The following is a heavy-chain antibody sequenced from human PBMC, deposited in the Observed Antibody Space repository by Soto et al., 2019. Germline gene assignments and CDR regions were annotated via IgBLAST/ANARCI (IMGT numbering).Heavy chain of an antibody. CDR1: GGTFSKFV. Sequence: QVQLVQSGAEVKKPGSSVKVSCRASGGTFSKFVVSWVRQAPGQGLEWMGGIIPLFGTTNYAQKFQGRVTITADKSTTTAYMELSSLRSDDTAVYYCASREGVAGPATYISPGYYFDCWSQGTLVTVSS. J-gene: IGHJ4*02. V-gene: IGHV1-69*06. CDR3: ASREGVAGPATYISPGYYFDC. CDR2: IIPLFGTT. D-gene: IGHD2-15*01.